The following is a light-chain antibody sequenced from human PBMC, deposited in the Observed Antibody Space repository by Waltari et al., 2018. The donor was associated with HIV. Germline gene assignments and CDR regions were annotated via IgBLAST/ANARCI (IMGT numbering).Light chain of an antibody. CDR1: DLGSKS. CDR3: QVWDSSSDQGV. CDR2: DAS. V-gene: IGLV3-21*04. Sequence: SYVLTQPPSVSVAPGETATISCGGNDLGSKSVHWYQQSPGQAPLLVIYDASDRPSGIPERFSASKFGNTATLTISRVEAGDEADYYCQVWDSSSDQGVFGGGTKLTVL. J-gene: IGLJ2*01.